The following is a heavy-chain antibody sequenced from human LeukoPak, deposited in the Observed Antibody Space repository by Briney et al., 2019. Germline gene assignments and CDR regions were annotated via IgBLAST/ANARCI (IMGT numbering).Heavy chain of an antibody. V-gene: IGHV3-48*04. J-gene: IGHJ6*02. Sequence: PGGSLRLSCAASGFTFSSYSINWVRQAPGKGLEWVSYISSSSSTIYYADSVKGRFTISRDNAKNSLYLQMNSLRAEDTAVYYCARSSSKLYYYYGMDVWGQGTTVTVSS. CDR1: GFTFSSYS. CDR2: ISSSSSTI. CDR3: ARSSSKLYYYYGMDV.